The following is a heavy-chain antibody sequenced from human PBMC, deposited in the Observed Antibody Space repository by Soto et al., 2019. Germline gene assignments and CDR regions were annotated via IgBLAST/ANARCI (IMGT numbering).Heavy chain of an antibody. Sequence: PSETMYITRTVSGGTIXIYYWSWIRQHPGKGLEWIGYIYYSGSTNYNPSLKSRVTIPVDTSKNQFSLRAEDTAVYYCAKDMGYCSGCSCYSANWFDPWGQGTLVTVSS. CDR2: IYYSGST. J-gene: IGHJ5*02. CDR1: GGTIXIYY. CDR3: AKDMGYCSGCSCYSANWFDP. V-gene: IGHV4-59*12. D-gene: IGHD2-15*01.